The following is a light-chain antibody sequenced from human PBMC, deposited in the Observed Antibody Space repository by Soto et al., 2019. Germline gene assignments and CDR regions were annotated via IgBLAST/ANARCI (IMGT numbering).Light chain of an antibody. J-gene: IGKJ3*01. CDR2: DAS. V-gene: IGKV3-11*01. Sequence: EIVLTQSPATVSLSPGERATLSCRASQSVSSYLAWYQQKPGQAPRLLIYDASNRATGIPARFSGSGSGTDFTLTISSLEPEDFAVYYCQQRSNWPRFTFGPGTKVDI. CDR1: QSVSSY. CDR3: QQRSNWPRFT.